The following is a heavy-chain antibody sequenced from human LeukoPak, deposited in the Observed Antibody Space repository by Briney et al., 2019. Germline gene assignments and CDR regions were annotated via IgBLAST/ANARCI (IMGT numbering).Heavy chain of an antibody. CDR2: ISPTGADT. Sequence: GGSLRLSCAASGFTFSNCAMSWVPQAPGKGLEWVSTISPTGADTFYADSVKGRFTISRDNSKNTLYLQMNSLRAEDTSVYYCAQYIRNSPGGDSWGQGTLVTVSS. D-gene: IGHD1-1*01. CDR1: GFTFSNCA. CDR3: AQYIRNSPGGDS. V-gene: IGHV3-23*01. J-gene: IGHJ4*02.